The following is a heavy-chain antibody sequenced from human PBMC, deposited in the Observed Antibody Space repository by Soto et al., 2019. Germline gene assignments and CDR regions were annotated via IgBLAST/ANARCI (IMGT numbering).Heavy chain of an antibody. V-gene: IGHV4-59*08. CDR3: ATSTLNYDILTGLMRAHYYYMDV. J-gene: IGHJ6*03. D-gene: IGHD3-9*01. CDR1: GGSISSYY. CDR2: IYYSGST. Sequence: QVQLQESGPGLVKPSETLSLTCTVSGGSISSYYWSWIRQPPGKGLEWIGYIYYSGSTNYNPSLKSRVTISVDTSKNQFSLKLSAVTAADTAVYYCATSTLNYDILTGLMRAHYYYMDVWGKGTTVTVSS.